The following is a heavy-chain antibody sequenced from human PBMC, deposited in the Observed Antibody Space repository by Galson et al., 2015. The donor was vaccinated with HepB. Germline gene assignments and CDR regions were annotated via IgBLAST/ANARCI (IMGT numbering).Heavy chain of an antibody. D-gene: IGHD2/OR15-2a*01. V-gene: IGHV3-7*01. CDR1: GFTFSSYW. CDR3: ARAFDPSARPQSYLDL. CDR2: INQDGTEK. Sequence: SLRLSCAASGFTFSSYWMNWVRQAPGKGLEWVANINQDGTEKYYSDPVKGRFTISRDNAKNSLYVQMNSLRAEDTATYYCARAFDPSARPQSYLDLWGQGTLVTVSS. J-gene: IGHJ5*02.